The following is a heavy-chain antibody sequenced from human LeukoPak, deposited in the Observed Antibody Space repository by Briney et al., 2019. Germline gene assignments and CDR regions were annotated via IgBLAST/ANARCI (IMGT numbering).Heavy chain of an antibody. V-gene: IGHV4-39*01. CDR1: GGSISSDSYY. D-gene: IGHD2-15*01. CDR3: ARHSRNCSGGYCYLYY. CDR2: IYSGGTT. J-gene: IGHJ4*02. Sequence: SETLSLTCAVSGGSISSDSYYWGWIRQPPGKGLEWIGRIYSGGTTYYNPSLKSRVTISVDTSKNQFSPKLTSVTAADAAAYYCARHSRNCSGGYCYLYYWGEGTLVTVSS.